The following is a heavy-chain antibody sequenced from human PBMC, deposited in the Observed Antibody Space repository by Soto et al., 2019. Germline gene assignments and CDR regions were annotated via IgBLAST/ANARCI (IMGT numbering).Heavy chain of an antibody. D-gene: IGHD2-2*01. CDR3: AHGSCTSADCYPNPYLDY. J-gene: IGHJ4*02. Sequence: QITLKESGPTLVKPTQTLTLTCTFSGFSLSTSAEGVGWIRQPPGKALEWLALIYWDGDERYSPSLKSRLTITKDTSKNQVVLTMTNMAAADTATYSCAHGSCTSADCYPNPYLDYWGQGILVTVSS. CDR2: IYWDGDE. CDR1: GFSLSTSAEG. V-gene: IGHV2-5*02.